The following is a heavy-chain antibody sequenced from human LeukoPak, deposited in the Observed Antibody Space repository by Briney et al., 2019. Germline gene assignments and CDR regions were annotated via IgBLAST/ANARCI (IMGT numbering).Heavy chain of an antibody. V-gene: IGHV3-23*01. CDR2: MSGSGGST. Sequence: GGSLRLSCAASGFTFSSYAMSWVRQAPGKGLEWVSGMSGSGGSTFYTDSVKGRFTISRDNSKNTLYLQMNSLRADDTAVYYCAKQTRYYYDSSGDYPWDCWGQGTLVTVSS. CDR3: AKQTRYYYDSSGDYPWDC. D-gene: IGHD3-22*01. J-gene: IGHJ4*02. CDR1: GFTFSSYA.